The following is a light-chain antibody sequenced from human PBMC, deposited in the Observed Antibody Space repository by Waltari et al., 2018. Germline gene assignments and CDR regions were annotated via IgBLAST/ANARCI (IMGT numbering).Light chain of an antibody. J-gene: IGKJ4*01. CDR3: QQANRYPMP. CDR1: HDIDRW. Sequence: DFQMPQSPSFVSASVGERVTMTCRASHDIDRWLAWFQQKPGKAPKLLIHETSRLQSGVSSRFSGSGYGTDFTLTISSLQSEDVATYYCQQANRYPMPFGGGTRVEIK. CDR2: ETS. V-gene: IGKV1-12*01.